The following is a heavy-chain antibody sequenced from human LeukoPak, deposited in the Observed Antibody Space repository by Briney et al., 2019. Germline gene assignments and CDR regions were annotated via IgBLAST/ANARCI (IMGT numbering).Heavy chain of an antibody. Sequence: GESLKISCKGSGYSFSNYWISWVRQMPGKGLEWMGRIDPSDSYTNFSPSFQGHVTISADKSTSTAYLQWSSLKASDTAMYYCARGGSSGYYYFDYWGQGTLVTVSS. CDR3: ARGGSSGYYYFDY. CDR1: GYSFSNYW. CDR2: IDPSDSYT. D-gene: IGHD3-22*01. J-gene: IGHJ4*02. V-gene: IGHV5-10-1*01.